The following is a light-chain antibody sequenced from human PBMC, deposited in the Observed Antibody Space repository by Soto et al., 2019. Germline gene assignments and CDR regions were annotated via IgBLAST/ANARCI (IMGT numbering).Light chain of an antibody. Sequence: QSVLTQPPSASGTPGQRVTISCSGSSSNIGSNSVFWYQQLPGTAPKLLIYRNNQRPSGVPDRFSGSKSGTSASLAISGLRSEDEADYYCAAWDDSLSGGVFGTGTKVTVL. J-gene: IGLJ1*01. CDR3: AAWDDSLSGGV. CDR2: RNN. V-gene: IGLV1-47*01. CDR1: SSNIGSNS.